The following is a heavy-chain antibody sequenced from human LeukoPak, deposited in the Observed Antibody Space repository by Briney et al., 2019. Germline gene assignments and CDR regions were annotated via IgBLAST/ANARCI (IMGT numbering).Heavy chain of an antibody. J-gene: IGHJ6*03. Sequence: SETLSLTFTVSAGSISSYYWTWIRQPPGKGLEWIGYIFRSGSAYYNPSLKTRVTISVDTSKNQFSLRLTSVTAADTAVYYCARRHHYSYFMDVWGKGTTVTVSS. V-gene: IGHV4-4*09. CDR3: ARRHHYSYFMDV. CDR2: IFRSGSA. CDR1: AGSISSYY.